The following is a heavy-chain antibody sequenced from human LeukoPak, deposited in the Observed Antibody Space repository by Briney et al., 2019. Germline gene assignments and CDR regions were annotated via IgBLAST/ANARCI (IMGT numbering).Heavy chain of an antibody. CDR1: GFTFSSYW. D-gene: IGHD6-13*01. CDR2: IKQDGSEK. V-gene: IGHV3-7*05. CDR3: ARRGTSSSWAHFDY. J-gene: IGHJ4*02. Sequence: GGSLRLSCAVSGFTFSSYWMTWVRQAPGKGLEWVAKIKQDGSEKYYVDSVKGRFTISRDSARNSVYLQMNSLGAEDTAVYYCARRGTSSSWAHFDYWGQGTLVTVSS.